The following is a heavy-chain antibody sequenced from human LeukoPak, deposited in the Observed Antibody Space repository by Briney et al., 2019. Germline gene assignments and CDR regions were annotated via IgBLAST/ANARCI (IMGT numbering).Heavy chain of an antibody. CDR2: IIPILGIA. D-gene: IGHD2-2*01. CDR1: GGTFSSYT. CDR3: AKTAGAVVWYYYMDV. J-gene: IGHJ6*03. V-gene: IGHV1-69*02. Sequence: GASVKVSCKASGGTFSSYTISWVRQAPGQGLEWMGRIIPILGIANYAQKFQGRVTITADKSTSTAYMELSSLRSEDTDVYYCAKTAGAVVWYYYMDVWGKGTTVTVSS.